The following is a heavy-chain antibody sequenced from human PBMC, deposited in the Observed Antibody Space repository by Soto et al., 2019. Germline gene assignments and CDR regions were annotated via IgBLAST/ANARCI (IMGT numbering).Heavy chain of an antibody. Sequence: GESLKISCKGSGYSFTSYWIGWVRQMPGKGLEWMGIIYPGDSDTRYSPSFQGQVTISADKSISTAYLQWSSLKASDTAMYYCARPRYDSSGYFWNDAFDIWGQGTIVTVSS. V-gene: IGHV5-51*01. CDR3: ARPRYDSSGYFWNDAFDI. J-gene: IGHJ3*02. CDR1: GYSFTSYW. CDR2: IYPGDSDT. D-gene: IGHD3-22*01.